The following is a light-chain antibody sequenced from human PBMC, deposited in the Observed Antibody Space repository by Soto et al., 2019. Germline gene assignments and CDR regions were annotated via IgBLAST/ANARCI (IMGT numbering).Light chain of an antibody. V-gene: IGKV3-11*01. J-gene: IGKJ1*01. CDR2: DAS. CDR3: QQRSNWPPWT. CDR1: QSVSSY. Sequence: EIVLTQSPGTLSLSPGVRATLSCRASQSVSSYLACYQQKPGQAPRLLIYDASNRATGIPARFSGSGSGTDFTLIISSLEPEDFAVYYCQQRSNWPPWTFGQGTKVDIK.